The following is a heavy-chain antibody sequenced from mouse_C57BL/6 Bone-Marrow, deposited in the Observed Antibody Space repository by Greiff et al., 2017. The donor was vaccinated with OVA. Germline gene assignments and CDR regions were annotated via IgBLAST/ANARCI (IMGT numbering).Heavy chain of an antibody. V-gene: IGHV1-64*01. CDR2: IHPNSGST. D-gene: IGHD2-4*01. J-gene: IGHJ2*01. CDR1: GYTFTSYW. Sequence: QVHVKQPGAELVKPGASVKLSCKASGYTFTSYWMHWVKQRPGQGLEWIGMIHPNSGSTNYNEKFKSKATLTVDKSSSTAYMQLSSLTSEDSAVYYCARQGYVYYDYDDSLFDYWGQGTTLTVSS. CDR3: ARQGYVYYDYDDSLFDY.